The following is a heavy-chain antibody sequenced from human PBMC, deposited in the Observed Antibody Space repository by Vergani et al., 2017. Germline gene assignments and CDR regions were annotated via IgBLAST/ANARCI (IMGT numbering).Heavy chain of an antibody. D-gene: IGHD6-13*01. CDR2: IKQDGSEK. CDR1: GFTFSSYW. CDR3: ARMRNVGSRAAAGTGNWYFDL. V-gene: IGHV3-7*02. J-gene: IGHJ2*01. Sequence: EVQLVESGGGLVQPGGSLRLSCAASGFTFSSYWMSWVRQAPGKGLEWVANIKQDGSEKYYVDSVKGRFTISRDNAKNSLYLQMNSLRAEDTAVYYCARMRNVGSRAAAGTGNWYFDLWGRGTLVTVSS.